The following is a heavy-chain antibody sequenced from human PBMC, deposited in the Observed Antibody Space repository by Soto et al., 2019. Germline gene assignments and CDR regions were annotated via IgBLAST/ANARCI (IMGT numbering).Heavy chain of an antibody. CDR1: GITFSNAW. D-gene: IGHD1-26*01. CDR3: TIMGLGTFQY. CDR2: IQKKADGGAT. Sequence: EVQLVESGGGLVKDGGSLRLSCAVSGITFSNAWMAWVRQAPGQGLEWVGRIQKKADGGATEYAESVKGRLSISRDDSKNTLYLQMDSLKTEDSAVYYCTIMGLGTFQYWGQGTLLTVSS. J-gene: IGHJ4*02. V-gene: IGHV3-15*01.